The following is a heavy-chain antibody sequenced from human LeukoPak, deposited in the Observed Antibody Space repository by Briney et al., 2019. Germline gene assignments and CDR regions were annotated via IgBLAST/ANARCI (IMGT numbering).Heavy chain of an antibody. CDR3: AALPMTTALNYYYYYMDV. D-gene: IGHD4-11*01. J-gene: IGHJ6*03. CDR1: GGSISDYY. CDR2: MYVTGEP. Sequence: PSETVSLTCTVSGGSISDYYWSWIRQSAGKGLQWIGRMYVTGEPTYNPSLKSRVTMSLDTSKKLFYLNLTSATAADTAVYYCAALPMTTALNYYYYYMDVWGKGTTVTVSS. V-gene: IGHV4-4*07.